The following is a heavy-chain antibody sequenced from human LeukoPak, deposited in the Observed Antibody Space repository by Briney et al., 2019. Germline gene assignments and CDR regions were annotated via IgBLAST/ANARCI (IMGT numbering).Heavy chain of an antibody. J-gene: IGHJ4*02. CDR2: INPNSGGT. V-gene: IGHV1-2*02. D-gene: IGHD3-10*01. CDR3: ARAGGTVDY. CDR1: GGTFSSYA. Sequence: GASVKVSCKASGGTFSSYAISWVRQAPGQGLEWMGWINPNSGGTNYAQKFQGRVTMTRDTSISTAYMELSRLRSDDTAVYYCARAGGTVDYWGQGTLVTVSS.